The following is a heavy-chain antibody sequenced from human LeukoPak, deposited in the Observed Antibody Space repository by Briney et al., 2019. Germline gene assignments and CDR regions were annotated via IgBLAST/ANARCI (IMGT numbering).Heavy chain of an antibody. J-gene: IGHJ3*02. CDR1: GGSISSTY. CDR2: IYHSGGP. D-gene: IGHD6-13*01. CDR3: ARRGRSSSWYGDAFDI. Sequence: SETLSLTCSVHGGSISSTYWSWIRQPPGKGLEWIGNIYHSGGPNYNPSLNGRVTISIDTSKNQFSLKLTSVTAADTAVYFSARRGRSSSWYGDAFDIWGQGTVVAVSS. V-gene: IGHV4-59*08.